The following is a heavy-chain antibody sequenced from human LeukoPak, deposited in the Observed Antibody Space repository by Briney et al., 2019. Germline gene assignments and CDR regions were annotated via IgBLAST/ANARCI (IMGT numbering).Heavy chain of an antibody. D-gene: IGHD5-24*01. Sequence: WVRQPPGKGLEWIGSIYYSGSTYYNPSLKSRVTISVDTSKNQFSLKLSSVTAADTAVYYCASRDGYRSEFDYWGQGTLVTVSS. J-gene: IGHJ4*02. CDR2: IYYSGST. V-gene: IGHV4-39*07. CDR3: ASRDGYRSEFDY.